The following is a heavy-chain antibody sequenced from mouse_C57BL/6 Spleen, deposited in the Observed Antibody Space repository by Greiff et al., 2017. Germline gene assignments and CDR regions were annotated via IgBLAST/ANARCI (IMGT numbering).Heavy chain of an antibody. J-gene: IGHJ2*01. V-gene: IGHV1-85*01. CDR1: GYTFTSYD. Sequence: QVQLKESGPELVKPGASVKLSCQASGYTFTSYDINWVKQRPGQGLEWIGWLYPRDGSTKYNAKFKGKATLTVDTSSSTAYMELHSLTSEESAVYFCARRDSAGYVNDWGQGTTLTVSS. CDR2: LYPRDGST. D-gene: IGHD3-2*02. CDR3: ARRDSAGYVND.